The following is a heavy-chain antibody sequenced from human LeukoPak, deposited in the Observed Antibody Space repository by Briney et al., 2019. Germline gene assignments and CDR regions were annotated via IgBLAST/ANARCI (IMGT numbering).Heavy chain of an antibody. CDR1: GVSISSGGYS. CDR2: IYHSGST. CDR3: ARVLRDSSGYYFDY. D-gene: IGHD3-22*01. V-gene: IGHV4-30-2*01. J-gene: IGHJ4*02. Sequence: KASQTLSLTCAVSGVSISSGGYSWSWLRQPPGKGLEWIGYIYHSGSTYYNPSLKSRVTISVDRSKNQFSLKLSSVTAADTAVYYCARVLRDSSGYYFDYWGQGTLVTVSS.